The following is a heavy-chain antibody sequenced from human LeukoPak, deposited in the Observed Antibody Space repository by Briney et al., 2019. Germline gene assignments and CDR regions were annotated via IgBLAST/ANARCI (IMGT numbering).Heavy chain of an antibody. CDR2: IYHSGST. CDR3: ARQGRYPRNYNYHFFDY. CDR1: GGSIIRTDYY. V-gene: IGHV4-39*01. Sequence: SETLSLTCTVSGGSIIRTDYYWGWIRQPPGKGLEWIGSIYHSGSTYYNPSFKSRVTMSVVTSKNQFSLKLNSVTAADTALYYCARQGRYPRNYNYHFFDYWGQGTLVTVSS. J-gene: IGHJ4*02. D-gene: IGHD1-1*01.